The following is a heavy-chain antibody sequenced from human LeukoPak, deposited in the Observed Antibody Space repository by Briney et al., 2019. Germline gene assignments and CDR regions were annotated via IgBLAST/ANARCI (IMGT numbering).Heavy chain of an antibody. CDR1: GGSVSSGSYS. Sequence: PSETLSLTCTVFGGSVSSGSYSWSWIRQPPGKGLEWIGCIYYGGSTNYNPSLKSRVTISVDTSKNQFSLRLSSVTAADTAVYYCARSTGYSYGITFYYYYGMDVWGQGTTVTVSS. D-gene: IGHD5-18*01. V-gene: IGHV4-61*01. J-gene: IGHJ6*02. CDR2: IYYGGST. CDR3: ARSTGYSYGITFYYYYGMDV.